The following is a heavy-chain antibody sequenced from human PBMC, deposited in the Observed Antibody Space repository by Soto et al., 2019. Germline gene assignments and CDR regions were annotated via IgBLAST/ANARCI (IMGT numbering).Heavy chain of an antibody. J-gene: IGHJ4*02. CDR3: ARDPDYGDYGTSPADDY. CDR2: INAGNGNT. D-gene: IGHD4-17*01. V-gene: IGHV1-3*05. Sequence: QVQLVQSGAEEKKPGASVKVSCKASGYTFTSYAMHWVRQAPGQRLEWMGWINAGNGNTKYSQKFQGRVTITRDTSARTAYMDLSSLRSEDTAGYYCARDPDYGDYGTSPADDYWGQGTLVTVSS. CDR1: GYTFTSYA.